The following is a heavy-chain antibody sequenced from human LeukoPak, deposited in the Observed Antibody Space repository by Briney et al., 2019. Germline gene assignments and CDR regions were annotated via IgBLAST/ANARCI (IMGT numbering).Heavy chain of an antibody. Sequence: ASVKASCKASGGTFSSYAISWVRQAPGQGLEWMGGIIPIFGTANYAQKFQGRVTITADESTSTAYMELSSLRSEDTAVYYCARDKVDYYDSRPSYNWFDPWGQGTLVTVSS. D-gene: IGHD3-22*01. CDR1: GGTFSSYA. J-gene: IGHJ5*02. CDR3: ARDKVDYYDSRPSYNWFDP. CDR2: IIPIFGTA. V-gene: IGHV1-69*13.